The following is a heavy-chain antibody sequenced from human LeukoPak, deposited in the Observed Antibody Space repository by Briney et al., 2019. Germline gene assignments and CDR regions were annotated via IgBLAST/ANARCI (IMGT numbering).Heavy chain of an antibody. Sequence: GGSLRLSCAASGFTVSSNYMSWVRQAPGKGLEWVSVIYSGGSTYYADSVKGRFTISRDNSKNTLYLQMNSLRAEDTAVYYCARDLIGSYGVPFDYWGQGTLVTVSS. CDR3: ARDLIGSYGVPFDY. J-gene: IGHJ4*02. CDR2: IYSGGST. CDR1: GFTVSSNY. D-gene: IGHD1-26*01. V-gene: IGHV3-66*01.